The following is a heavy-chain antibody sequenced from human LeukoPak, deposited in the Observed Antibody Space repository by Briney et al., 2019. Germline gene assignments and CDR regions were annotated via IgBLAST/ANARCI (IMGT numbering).Heavy chain of an antibody. CDR1: GGSISSGGYY. J-gene: IGHJ5*02. D-gene: IGHD1-26*01. CDR3: ARGPYIVGAVDWFDP. CDR2: IYYSGST. V-gene: IGHV4-31*03. Sequence: PSETLSLTCTVSGGSISSGGYYWSWIRQHPGKGLEWIGYIYYSGSTYYNPSLKSRVTISVDTSKNQFSLKLSSVTAADTAVYYCARGPYIVGAVDWFDPWGQGTLVTVSS.